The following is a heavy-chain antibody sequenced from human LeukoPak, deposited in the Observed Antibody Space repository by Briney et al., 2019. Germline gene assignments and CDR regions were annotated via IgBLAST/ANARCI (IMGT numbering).Heavy chain of an antibody. V-gene: IGHV3-15*01. Sequence: PGGSLRLSCAASGFTFSNAWMSWVRQAPGKGLEWVGRIKSKTDGGTTDYAAPVKGRFTISRDDSKSIAYLQMNSLKTEDTAVYYCTRGDSSGYVDYWGQGTLVTVSS. CDR1: GFTFSNAW. J-gene: IGHJ4*02. CDR3: TRGDSSGYVDY. D-gene: IGHD3-22*01. CDR2: IKSKTDGGTT.